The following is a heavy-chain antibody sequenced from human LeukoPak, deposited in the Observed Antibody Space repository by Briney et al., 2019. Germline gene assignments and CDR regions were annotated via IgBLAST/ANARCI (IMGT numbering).Heavy chain of an antibody. V-gene: IGHV3-30-3*01. Sequence: GRSLRLSCAASGFTFSSYAMHWVRQAPGKGLEWVAVISYDGSNKYYADSVKGRFTISRDNSKNTLYLQMNSLRAEDTAVYYCARDQGVGATPWDYYGMDVWGQGTTVTVSS. D-gene: IGHD1-26*01. CDR3: ARDQGVGATPWDYYGMDV. CDR1: GFTFSSYA. CDR2: ISYDGSNK. J-gene: IGHJ6*02.